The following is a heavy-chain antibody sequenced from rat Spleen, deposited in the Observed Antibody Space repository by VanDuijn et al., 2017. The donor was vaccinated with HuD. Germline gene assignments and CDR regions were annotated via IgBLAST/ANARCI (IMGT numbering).Heavy chain of an antibody. V-gene: IGHV5S10*01. J-gene: IGHJ2*01. D-gene: IGHD1-9*01. Sequence: EVQLVESGGGLVQPGRSLKLSCAASGFTFSDYNMAWVRQAPEKGLEWVATIIYDDSRTYYRDSVKGRFTISRDNAKSTLYLQMDSLRSEDTATYYCARGGTYYGYSPFDYWGQGVMVTVSS. CDR3: ARGGTYYGYSPFDY. CDR1: GFTFSDYN. CDR2: IIYDDSRT.